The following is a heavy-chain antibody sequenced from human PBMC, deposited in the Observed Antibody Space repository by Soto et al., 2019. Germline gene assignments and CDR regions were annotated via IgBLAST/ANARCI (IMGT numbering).Heavy chain of an antibody. CDR3: ASAGYYDSSGYSQNWFDP. V-gene: IGHV4-30-2*01. CDR1: GGSISSGGYS. D-gene: IGHD3-22*01. Sequence: SETLSLTCAVSGGSISSGGYSWSWIRQPPGKGLEWIGYIYHSGSTYYNPSLKSRVTISVDRSKNQFSLKLSSVTAADTAVYYCASAGYYDSSGYSQNWFDPWGQGTLVPVSS. J-gene: IGHJ5*02. CDR2: IYHSGST.